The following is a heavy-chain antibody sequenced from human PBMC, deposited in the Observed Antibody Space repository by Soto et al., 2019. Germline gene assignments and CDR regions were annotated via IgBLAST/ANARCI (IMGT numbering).Heavy chain of an antibody. D-gene: IGHD5-12*01. CDR1: AGSISSYY. CDR3: ARAVSGYYFDY. V-gene: IGHV4-59*01. CDR2: IYYSGST. Sequence: SETLSLTCTVSAGSISSYYWNWIRQPPGKGLEWIGYIYYSGSTNYNPSLKSRVTISIDTSKNQFSLILSSVIAADTAVYYCARAVSGYYFDYWGQGTLVTVSS. J-gene: IGHJ4*02.